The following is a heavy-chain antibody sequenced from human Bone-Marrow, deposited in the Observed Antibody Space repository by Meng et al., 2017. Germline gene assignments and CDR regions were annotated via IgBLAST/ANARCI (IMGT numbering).Heavy chain of an antibody. V-gene: IGHV1-46*01. J-gene: IGHJ4*02. CDR2: INPSGGST. CDR3: ARSLVGATWPFDY. D-gene: IGHD1-26*01. CDR1: GYTFTSYY. Sequence: ASAKDSCKASGYTFTSYYMHWVRQAPGQGLEWMGIINPSGGSTSYAKKFQGRVTMTRDTYTSTVYMELSSLRAEETAVYYCARSLVGATWPFDYWGQGTLVTVSS.